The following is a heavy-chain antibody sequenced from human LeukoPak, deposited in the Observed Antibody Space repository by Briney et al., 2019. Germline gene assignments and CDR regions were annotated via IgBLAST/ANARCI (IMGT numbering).Heavy chain of an antibody. CDR3: TRGGINNWFDP. CDR2: IYYGGST. Sequence: SETLSLTCTVSGGSISSYYWSWIRQPPGKGLEWIGYIYYGGSTNYNPSLKSRVTISVDTFKNQFFLKLSSVTAADTAVYYCTRGGINNWFDPWGQGTLVTVSS. CDR1: GGSISSYY. J-gene: IGHJ5*02. V-gene: IGHV4-59*01.